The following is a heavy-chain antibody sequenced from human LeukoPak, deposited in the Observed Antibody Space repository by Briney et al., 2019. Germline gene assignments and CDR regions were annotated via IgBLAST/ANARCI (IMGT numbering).Heavy chain of an antibody. CDR1: GFTFSSYA. J-gene: IGHJ4*02. CDR2: ISYDGSNK. V-gene: IGHV3-30*04. Sequence: PGGSLRLSCAASGFTFSSYAMHWVRQAPGKGLEWVAVISYDGSNKYYADSVKGRFTISRDNSKNTLYLQMNSLRAEDTAVYYCARGLNTVTTRGFDYWGQGTLVTVSS. CDR3: ARGLNTVTTRGFDY. D-gene: IGHD4-17*01.